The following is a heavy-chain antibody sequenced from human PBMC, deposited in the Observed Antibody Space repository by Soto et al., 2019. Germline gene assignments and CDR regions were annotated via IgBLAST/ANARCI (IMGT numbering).Heavy chain of an antibody. Sequence: GSLRLSCAASGFTFTSYAMNWVRQAPGKGLEWVSGISGSGGDTYFADSVKGRFTISRDNSKNTVYLQMNSLRVEDTAVYYCAKDSREAAAGVFNSWGQGTLVTVSS. V-gene: IGHV3-23*01. CDR1: GFTFTSYA. CDR2: ISGSGGDT. D-gene: IGHD6-13*01. J-gene: IGHJ4*02. CDR3: AKDSREAAAGVFNS.